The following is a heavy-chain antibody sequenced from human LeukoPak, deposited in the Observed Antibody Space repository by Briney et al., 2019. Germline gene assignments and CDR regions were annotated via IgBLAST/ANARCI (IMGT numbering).Heavy chain of an antibody. CDR2: IRSRAYGGTT. Sequence: GRSLRLSCTASEFTFGDHAMSWVRQAPGKGLEWVGFIRSRAYGGTTEYAPAVKGRFLISRDDSKSIAYLHMNSLKTEDTAVYYCARGPIQQWLYNGMDVWGQGTTFSVSS. CDR1: EFTFGDHA. J-gene: IGHJ6*02. D-gene: IGHD5-18*01. V-gene: IGHV3-49*04. CDR3: ARGPIQQWLYNGMDV.